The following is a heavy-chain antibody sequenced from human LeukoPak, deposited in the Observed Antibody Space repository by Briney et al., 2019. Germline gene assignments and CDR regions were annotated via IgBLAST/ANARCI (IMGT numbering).Heavy chain of an antibody. CDR3: ARIYYYDSSGYYPFFDY. CDR1: GGSISGWY. D-gene: IGHD3-22*01. J-gene: IGHJ4*02. Sequence: SETLSLTCTVSGGSISGWYWSWIRQPPGKGLEWIGNIYGSGYTNYNPSLKSRVTMSIDTSKNHFSLKLSSVTAADTAVYYCARIYYYDSSGYYPFFDYWGQGTLVTVSS. CDR2: IYGSGYT. V-gene: IGHV4-59*08.